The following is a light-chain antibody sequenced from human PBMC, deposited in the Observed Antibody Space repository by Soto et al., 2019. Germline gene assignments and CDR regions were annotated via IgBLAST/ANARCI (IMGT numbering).Light chain of an antibody. Sequence: DIQMTQSPSAMSASLGDRVTITCRASQGISGWLAWYQQKPGKAPKLLIYKASSLKSGVPSRFSGSGSGTEFTLTIRSLQPDDSATYYCQQYHSFPVTFGQGTKV. CDR3: QQYHSFPVT. CDR1: QGISGW. J-gene: IGKJ1*01. CDR2: KAS. V-gene: IGKV1-5*03.